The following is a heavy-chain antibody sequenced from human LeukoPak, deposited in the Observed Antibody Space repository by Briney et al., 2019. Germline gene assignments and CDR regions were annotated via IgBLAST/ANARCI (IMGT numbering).Heavy chain of an antibody. Sequence: SETLSLTCTVSGGSISSGDYYWGWIRQPPGKGLEWIAYMYYSGSTYYNPPLKSRVTMSADTSKNQLSLKLSSVTAADTAVYYCARPYYYDSRIDPWGQGILVTVSS. CDR1: GGSISSGDYY. CDR3: ARPYYYDSRIDP. CDR2: MYYSGST. D-gene: IGHD3-22*01. V-gene: IGHV4-30-4*01. J-gene: IGHJ5*02.